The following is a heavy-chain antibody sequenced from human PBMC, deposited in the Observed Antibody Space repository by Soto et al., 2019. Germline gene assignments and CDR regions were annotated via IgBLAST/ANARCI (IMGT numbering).Heavy chain of an antibody. CDR1: GYTLTELS. CDR2: FDPEDGET. Sequence: ASVKVSCKVSGYTLTELSMHWVRQAPGKGLEWMGGFDPEDGETIYAQKFQGRVTMTEDTSTDTAYMELSSLRSEDTAVYYCATDLPRYYDSSGYYPFDYWGQGTLVTVSS. J-gene: IGHJ4*02. D-gene: IGHD3-22*01. V-gene: IGHV1-24*01. CDR3: ATDLPRYYDSSGYYPFDY.